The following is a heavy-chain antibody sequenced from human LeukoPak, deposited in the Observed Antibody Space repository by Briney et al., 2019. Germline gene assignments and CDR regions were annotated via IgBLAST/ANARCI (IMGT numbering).Heavy chain of an antibody. CDR3: AKAMATNLYYFDF. J-gene: IGHJ4*02. Sequence: PGGSLRLSCAASGFTFSSYGMSWVRQAPGKGLEWVSAISGSGRSTSYADSVKGRFTISRDDSKNTLYLGMNSLRAEDTAVYYCAKAMATNLYYFDFWGQGTLVTVSS. CDR1: GFTFSSYG. V-gene: IGHV3-23*01. CDR2: ISGSGRST. D-gene: IGHD5-24*01.